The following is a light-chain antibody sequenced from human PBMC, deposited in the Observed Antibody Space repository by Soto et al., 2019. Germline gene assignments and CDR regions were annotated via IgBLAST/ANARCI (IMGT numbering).Light chain of an antibody. CDR1: QSVSSSY. Sequence: EIVLTQSPGTLSLSPGERATLSCRASQSVSSSYLAWYQQKPGQAPRLLIYDASSRATGIPDRFSGSGSGTHFTLTISGLEPEDFAVSYCQQYGSSPPITFGQGTRLEIK. CDR2: DAS. CDR3: QQYGSSPPIT. J-gene: IGKJ5*01. V-gene: IGKV3-20*01.